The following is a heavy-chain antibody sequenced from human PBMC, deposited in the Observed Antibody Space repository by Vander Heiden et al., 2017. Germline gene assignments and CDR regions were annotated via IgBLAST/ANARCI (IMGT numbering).Heavy chain of an antibody. D-gene: IGHD3-22*01. J-gene: IGHJ3*02. CDR2: IYWNDDK. CDR3: AHRRGTMIVGPAFDI. Sequence: QITLKESGPTLVKPTQTLTLTCTFSGFSLSTSGVGVGWIRQPPGKALEWLALIYWNDDKRYSPSLKSRLTITKDTSKNQVVLTMTNMDPVDTATYYCAHRRGTMIVGPAFDIWGQGTMVTVSS. CDR1: GFSLSTSGVG. V-gene: IGHV2-5*01.